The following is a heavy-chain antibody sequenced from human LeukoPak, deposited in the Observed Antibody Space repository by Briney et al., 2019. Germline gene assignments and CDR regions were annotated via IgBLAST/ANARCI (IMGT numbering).Heavy chain of an antibody. D-gene: IGHD6-19*01. Sequence: PSETLSLTCTVSGGSISTSNYYWGWVRQPRGKGLEWLGNIFYSGSTYYSPSLKSRVTISVDTSKNQFSLKLSSVTAADTAVYYCSQWLERAVDYWGQGTLVTVSS. J-gene: IGHJ4*02. CDR3: SQWLERAVDY. CDR1: GGSISTSNYY. CDR2: IFYSGST. V-gene: IGHV4-39*07.